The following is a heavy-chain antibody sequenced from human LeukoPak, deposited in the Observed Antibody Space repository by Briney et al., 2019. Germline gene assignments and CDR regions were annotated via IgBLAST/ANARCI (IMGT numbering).Heavy chain of an antibody. J-gene: IGHJ4*02. CDR2: ISSSSSYI. CDR1: GFTFSSYS. V-gene: IGHV3-21*01. D-gene: IGHD2-2*01. CDR3: ARDRVVPASSPYYFDY. Sequence: GGSLRPSCAASGFTFSSYSMNWVRQAPGKGLEWVSSISSSSSYIYYADSVKGRFTISRDNAKNSLYLQMNSLRAEDTAVYYCARDRVVPASSPYYFDYWGQGTLVTVSS.